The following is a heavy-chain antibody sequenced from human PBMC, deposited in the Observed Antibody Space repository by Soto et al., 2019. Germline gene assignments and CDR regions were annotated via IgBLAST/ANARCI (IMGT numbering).Heavy chain of an antibody. Sequence: PGGSLRLSCAASGFTFDDYAMHWVRQAPGKGLEWVSGISWNSGSIGYADSVKGRFTISRDNAKNSLYLQMNSLRTEDTALYYCARYWRSDYQQPYIDYWGQGNLVTVSS. CDR3: ARYWRSDYQQPYIDY. J-gene: IGHJ4*02. CDR2: ISWNSGSI. CDR1: GFTFDDYA. D-gene: IGHD4-17*01. V-gene: IGHV3-9*01.